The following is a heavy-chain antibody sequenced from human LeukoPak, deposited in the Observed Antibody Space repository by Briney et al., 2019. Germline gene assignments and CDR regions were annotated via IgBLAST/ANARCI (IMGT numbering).Heavy chain of an antibody. D-gene: IGHD5-24*01. CDR1: GFTFSNFG. CDR3: AGYTLV. Sequence: GGPLTLPCAASGFTFSNFGMNWFRQAPGEGLEWVSAISNAGGSTYYADSVKGRFTISRDNFKNTLYLQMNSLRAEDTAVYYCAGYTLVWGQGTTVTVSS. J-gene: IGHJ6*02. V-gene: IGHV3-23*01. CDR2: ISNAGGST.